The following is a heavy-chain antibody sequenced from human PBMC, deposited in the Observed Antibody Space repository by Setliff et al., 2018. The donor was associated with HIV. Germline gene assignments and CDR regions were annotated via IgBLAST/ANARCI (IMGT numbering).Heavy chain of an antibody. CDR3: AKLTPFDY. D-gene: IGHD7-27*01. J-gene: IGHJ4*02. CDR1: GYSISSGYY. Sequence: SETLSLTCAVSGYSISSGYYWGWIRQPPGKGLEWIGYIYYSGSTNYNPSLNSRVTISVDTSKDQFSLKLGSVTAADTAVYYCAKLTPFDYWGQGTLVTVSS. CDR2: IYYSGST. V-gene: IGHV4-38-2*01.